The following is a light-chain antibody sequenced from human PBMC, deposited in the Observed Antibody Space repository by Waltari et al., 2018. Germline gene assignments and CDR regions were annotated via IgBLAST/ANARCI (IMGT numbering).Light chain of an antibody. CDR1: SSDVGGSNY. Sequence: QSALTQPASVSGSPGQSITIPCTGTSSDVGGSNYVSWYQQHPGKAPKLMIYDVSNRPSGVSNRFSGSKSGNTASLTISGLQAEDEADYYCSSYTSSSFVVFGGGTKLTVL. J-gene: IGLJ2*01. CDR3: SSYTSSSFVV. V-gene: IGLV2-14*03. CDR2: DVS.